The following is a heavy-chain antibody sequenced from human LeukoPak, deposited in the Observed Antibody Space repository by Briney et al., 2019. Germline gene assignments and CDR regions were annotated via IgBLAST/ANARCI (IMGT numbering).Heavy chain of an antibody. J-gene: IGHJ5*02. Sequence: PSETLSLTCTVSGYSISSGYYWGWIRQPPGKGLEWIGEINHSGSTNYNPSLKSRVTISVDTSKNQFSLKLSSVTAADTAVYYCARRITMVRGAFDPWGQGTLVTVSS. CDR2: INHSGST. D-gene: IGHD3-10*01. CDR3: ARRITMVRGAFDP. V-gene: IGHV4-38-2*02. CDR1: GYSISSGYY.